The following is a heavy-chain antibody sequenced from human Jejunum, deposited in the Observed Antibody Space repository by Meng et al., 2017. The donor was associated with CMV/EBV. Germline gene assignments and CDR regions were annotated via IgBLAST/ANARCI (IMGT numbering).Heavy chain of an antibody. CDR1: ARTTC. CDR3: ASTYVDYHDKWYLED. CDR2: IYTNDNI. D-gene: IGHD3-10*02. Sequence: ARTTCITWVRQAPGKGLEWFSVIYTNDNIKYSGSVKGRFTVSRDHSKDTLYLQMDSLTAEDTAVYFCASTYVDYHDKWYLEDWGQGTLVTVSS. J-gene: IGHJ4*02. V-gene: IGHV3-53*01.